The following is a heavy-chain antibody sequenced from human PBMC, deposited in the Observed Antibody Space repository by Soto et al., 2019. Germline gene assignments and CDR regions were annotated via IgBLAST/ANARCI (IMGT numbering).Heavy chain of an antibody. CDR2: INHSGST. V-gene: IGHV4-34*01. CDR3: ARGVDYGSGSLNWFDP. Sequence: PSETLSLTCAVYGGSFSGYYWSWIRQPPGKGLEWIGEINHSGSTNYNPSLKSRVTISVDTSKNQFSLKLSSVTAADTAVYYCARGVDYGSGSLNWFDPWGQGTLVTVSS. D-gene: IGHD3-10*01. CDR1: GGSFSGYY. J-gene: IGHJ5*02.